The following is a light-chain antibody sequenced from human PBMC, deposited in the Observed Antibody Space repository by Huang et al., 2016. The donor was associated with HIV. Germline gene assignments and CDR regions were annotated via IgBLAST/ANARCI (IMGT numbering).Light chain of an antibody. CDR3: QQYYASPQT. CDR1: QRLFSTSTNKDY. CDR2: WSS. J-gene: IGKJ1*01. Sequence: DIVMAQSPGSLAVSLGERATLTCRSSQRLFSTSTNKDYLAWFQQKPGQPPKLLLFWSSTREVGVPDRFSGGGSGTHVTLTIGNLEADDAAMYYCQQYYASPQTFGHGTRV. V-gene: IGKV4-1*01.